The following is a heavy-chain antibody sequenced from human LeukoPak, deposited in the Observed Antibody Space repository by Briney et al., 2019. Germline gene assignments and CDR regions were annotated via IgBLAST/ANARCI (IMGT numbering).Heavy chain of an antibody. V-gene: IGHV3-48*04. CDR3: ARDLSGMDMPDY. CDR2: ISSSGSTI. J-gene: IGHJ4*02. CDR1: GFTFSSYA. Sequence: GGSLRLSCAASGFTFSSYAMSWVRQAPGKGLEWVSYISSSGSTIYYADSVRGRFTISRDNAKNSLYLQMNSLRAEGTAVYYCARDLSGMDMPDYWGQGTLVTVSS. D-gene: IGHD7-27*01.